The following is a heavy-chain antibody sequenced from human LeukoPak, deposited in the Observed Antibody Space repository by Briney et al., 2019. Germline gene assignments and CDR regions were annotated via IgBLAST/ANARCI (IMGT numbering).Heavy chain of an antibody. CDR3: ARGVATSNYYYYYMDV. D-gene: IGHD5-12*01. J-gene: IGHJ6*03. Sequence: ASETLSLTCTVSGGSISSGGYYWSWIRQHPGKGLEWIGYIYYSGSTYYNPSLKSRVTISVDTSKNQFSLKLSSVTAADTAVYYCARGVATSNYYYYYMDVWGKGTTVIVSS. V-gene: IGHV4-31*03. CDR1: GGSISSGGYY. CDR2: IYYSGST.